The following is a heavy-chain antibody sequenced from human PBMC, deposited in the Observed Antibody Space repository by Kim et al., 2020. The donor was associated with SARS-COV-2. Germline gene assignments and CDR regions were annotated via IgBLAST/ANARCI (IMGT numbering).Heavy chain of an antibody. CDR3: ARDLDIVVVPAAIGGGDYY. J-gene: IGHJ6*01. Sequence: SVKVSCKASGGTFISYAISWVRQAPGQGLEWMGRIIPILGIANYAQKFQGRVTITADKSTSTAYMELSSLRSEDTAVYYCARDLDIVVVPAAIGGGDYY. D-gene: IGHD2-2*02. CDR2: IIPILGIA. CDR1: GGTFISYA. V-gene: IGHV1-69*04.